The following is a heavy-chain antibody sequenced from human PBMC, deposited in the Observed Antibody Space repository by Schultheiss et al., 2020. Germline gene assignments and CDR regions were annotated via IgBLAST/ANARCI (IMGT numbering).Heavy chain of an antibody. Sequence: GGSLRLSCAASGFTFSSYGMHWVRQAPGKGLEWVSGINWNGGSTGYADSVKGRFTISRDNSKNTLYLQMNSLRAEDTAVYYCARELSRLGYSYGSYYYYGMDVWGQGTTVTVSS. CDR1: GFTFSSYG. D-gene: IGHD5-18*01. V-gene: IGHV3-NL1*01. CDR2: INWNGGST. J-gene: IGHJ6*02. CDR3: ARELSRLGYSYGSYYYYGMDV.